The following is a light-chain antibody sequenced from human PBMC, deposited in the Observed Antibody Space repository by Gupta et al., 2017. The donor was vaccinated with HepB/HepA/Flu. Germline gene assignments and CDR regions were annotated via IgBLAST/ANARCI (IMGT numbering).Light chain of an antibody. CDR1: SNDVGAYNF. CDR3: CSYVGSSTVV. Sequence: SALTQPASASGSPGQAFTISCTGTSNDVGAYNFVTWYQHHPDKAPELMIYEVTKRPSGVSNRFSGSKSGNTASLTISGLQPEDEADYYCCSYVGSSTVVVGGGTKLTVL. V-gene: IGLV2-23*02. CDR2: EVT. J-gene: IGLJ2*01.